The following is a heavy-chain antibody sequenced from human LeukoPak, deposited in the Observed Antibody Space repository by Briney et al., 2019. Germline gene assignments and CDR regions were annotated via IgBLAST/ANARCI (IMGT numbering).Heavy chain of an antibody. CDR1: GFTFSSYE. J-gene: IGHJ4*02. CDR3: ARDGLYSGSFDY. V-gene: IGHV3-48*03. D-gene: IGHD1-26*01. Sequence: GSLRLSCAASGFTFSSYEMNWVRQAPGKGLEWVSYISSSGSTIYYANSVKGRFTISRDNAKNSLYLQMNSLRAEDTAVYYCARDGLYSGSFDYWGQGTLVTVSS. CDR2: ISSSGSTI.